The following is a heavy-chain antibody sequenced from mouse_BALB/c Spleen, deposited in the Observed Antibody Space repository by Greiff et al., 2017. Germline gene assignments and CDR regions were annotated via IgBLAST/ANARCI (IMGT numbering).Heavy chain of an antibody. V-gene: IGHV7-3*02. CDR3: ARSIYGNYDWYFDV. Sequence: EVKLMESGGGLVQPGGSLRLSCATSGFTFTDYYMSWVRQPPGKALEWLGFIRNKANGYTTEYSASVKGRFTISRDNSQSILYLQMNTLRAEDSATYYCARSIYGNYDWYFDVWGAGTTVTVSS. D-gene: IGHD2-1*01. J-gene: IGHJ1*01. CDR1: GFTFTDYY. CDR2: IRNKANGYTT.